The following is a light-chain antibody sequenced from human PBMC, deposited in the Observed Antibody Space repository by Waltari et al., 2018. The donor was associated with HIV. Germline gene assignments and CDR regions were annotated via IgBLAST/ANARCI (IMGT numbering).Light chain of an antibody. J-gene: IGKJ5*01. CDR3: QQRSSWPIT. Sequence: EIVLTQSPATLSLSPGERATLSCRASQSVRSYLAWYQQKTGQAPRLLIFDTTSRATGVPARFSGSGSATDFTLTISSLEPGDFGVYYCQQRSSWPITFGQGTRLEIK. CDR2: DTT. CDR1: QSVRSY. V-gene: IGKV3-11*01.